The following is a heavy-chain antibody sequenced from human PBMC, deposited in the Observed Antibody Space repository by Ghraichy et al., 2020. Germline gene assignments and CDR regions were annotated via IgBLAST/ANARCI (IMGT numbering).Heavy chain of an antibody. CDR2: ISGSGAST. J-gene: IGHJ4*02. CDR1: GFSFSSYW. D-gene: IGHD6-13*01. CDR3: ARDRGSSTCRYYYFDY. V-gene: IGHV3-23*01. Sequence: GGSLRLSCAGSGFSFSSYWISWVRQAPGQGLEWVASISGSGASTFHADSVKGRFTISRDNYKNMMYLRLSSLRADDTAVYYCARDRGSSTCRYYYFDYWGQGTLVSVSS.